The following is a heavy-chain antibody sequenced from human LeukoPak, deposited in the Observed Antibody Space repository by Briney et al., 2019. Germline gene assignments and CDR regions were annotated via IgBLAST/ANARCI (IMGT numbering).Heavy chain of an antibody. D-gene: IGHD6-13*01. J-gene: IGHJ5*02. CDR3: ARGGPQSSSWRFDP. CDR2: INPNSGGT. V-gene: IGHV1-2*02. CDR1: GYTFTGYY. Sequence: ASVKVSCKASGYTFTGYYMHWVRQAPGQGLEWMGWINPNSGGTNYAQKFQGRVTMTRDTSISTAYMELRSLRSDDTAVYYCARGGPQSSSWRFDPWGQGTLVTVSS.